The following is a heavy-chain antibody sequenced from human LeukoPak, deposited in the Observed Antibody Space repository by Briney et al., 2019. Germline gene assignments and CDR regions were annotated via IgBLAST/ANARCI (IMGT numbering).Heavy chain of an antibody. CDR3: AREDY. CDR2: IYYSGST. Sequence: SETLSLTCTVSGGSVSSGSYYWSWIRQPPGKGLEWIGYIYYSGSTNYNPSLKSRVTISVDTSKNQFSLKLSSVTAANTAVYYCAREDYWGQGTLVTVSS. J-gene: IGHJ4*02. V-gene: IGHV4-61*01. CDR1: GGSVSSGSYY.